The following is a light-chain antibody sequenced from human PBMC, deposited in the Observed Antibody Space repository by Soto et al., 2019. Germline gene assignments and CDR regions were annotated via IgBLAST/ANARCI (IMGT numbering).Light chain of an antibody. V-gene: IGLV2-8*01. CDR2: EVS. J-gene: IGLJ1*01. CDR1: SSDVGDYNY. CDR3: SSYAGSNARV. Sequence: QSVLTQPPSASGSPGQSVTISCTGTSSDVGDYNYVSWYQRYPGKAPKLMIYEVSKRPSGVPDRFSGSKSGNTASLTVSGLQAEDEADYYCSSYAGSNARVFGTGTKVTVL.